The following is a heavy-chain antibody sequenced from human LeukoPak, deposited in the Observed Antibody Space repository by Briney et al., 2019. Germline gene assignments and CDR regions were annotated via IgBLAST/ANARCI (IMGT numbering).Heavy chain of an antibody. Sequence: GGSLRLSCAASGFTFSSYSMNWVRQAPGKGLEWVSSISGSSSYIYYTDSVKGRFTISRDNSENTMYLQMNSLRAEDTAVYYCAKDLGRGSGWYGHGTWGQGTLVTVSS. J-gene: IGHJ4*02. CDR1: GFTFSSYS. CDR3: AKDLGRGSGWYGHGT. D-gene: IGHD6-19*01. V-gene: IGHV3-21*04. CDR2: ISGSSSYI.